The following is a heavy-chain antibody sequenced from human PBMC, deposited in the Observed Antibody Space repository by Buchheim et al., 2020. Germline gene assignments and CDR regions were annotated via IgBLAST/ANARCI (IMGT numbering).Heavy chain of an antibody. CDR1: GFTFSSYA. CDR3: ARVGKSLFTTVTRLPYYYGMDV. Sequence: QVQLVESGGGVVQPGRSLRLSCAASGFTFSSYAMHWVRQAPGKGLEWVAVISYDGSNKYYADSVKGRFTISRDNSKKPLYLQMNSLRAEDTAVYYCARVGKSLFTTVTRLPYYYGMDVWGQGTT. D-gene: IGHD4-11*01. J-gene: IGHJ6*02. CDR2: ISYDGSNK. V-gene: IGHV3-30*04.